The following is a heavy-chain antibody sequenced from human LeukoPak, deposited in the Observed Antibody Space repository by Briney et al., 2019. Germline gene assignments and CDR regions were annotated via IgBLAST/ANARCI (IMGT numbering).Heavy chain of an antibody. V-gene: IGHV4-30-2*01. Sequence: SETLSLTCAVSGGSISSGGYSWRWIRQPPGKGLEWIGYIYHSGSTYYNPSLKSRVTISVDRSKNQFSLKLSSVTAADTAVYYCARALGYCSGGSCYSGGMDVWGKGTTVTVSS. J-gene: IGHJ6*04. CDR3: ARALGYCSGGSCYSGGMDV. CDR2: IYHSGST. D-gene: IGHD2-15*01. CDR1: GGSISSGGYS.